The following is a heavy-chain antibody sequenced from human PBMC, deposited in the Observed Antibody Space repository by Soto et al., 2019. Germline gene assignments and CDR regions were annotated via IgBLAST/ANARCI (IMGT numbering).Heavy chain of an antibody. CDR3: ARADTAMAWGGYYYGMDV. V-gene: IGHV3-53*02. D-gene: IGHD5-18*01. Sequence: EVQLVETGGGLIQPGGSLRLSCAASGFTVSSNYMSWVRQAPGKGLEWVSVIYSGGSTYYADSVKGRFTISRDNSKNTLYLQMNSLRAEDTAVYYCARADTAMAWGGYYYGMDVWGQGTTVTVSS. CDR2: IYSGGST. J-gene: IGHJ6*02. CDR1: GFTVSSNY.